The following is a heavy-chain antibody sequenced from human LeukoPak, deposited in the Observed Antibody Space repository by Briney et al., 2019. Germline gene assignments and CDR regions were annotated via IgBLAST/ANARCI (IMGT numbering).Heavy chain of an antibody. CDR2: IDHSGST. D-gene: IGHD5-12*01. CDR1: GGSFSGYY. J-gene: IGHJ6*03. CDR3: ARSSGYDRYYYYYYMDV. Sequence: SETLSLTCAVYGGSFSGYYWSWIRQPPGKGLEWIGEIDHSGSTNYNPSLKSRVTISVDTSKNQFSLKLSSVTAADTAVYYCARSSGYDRYYYYYYMDVWGKGTTVTISS. V-gene: IGHV4-34*01.